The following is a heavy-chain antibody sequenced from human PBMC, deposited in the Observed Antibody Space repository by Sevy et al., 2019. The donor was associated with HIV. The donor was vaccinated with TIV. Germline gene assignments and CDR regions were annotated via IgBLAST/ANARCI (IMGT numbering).Heavy chain of an antibody. CDR3: ARDLAYYDILTAYYGWFDP. Sequence: SETLSLTCTVSGGSISGYYWSWIRQPPGKGLEWIGYIYYSGSTNYNPSLKSRVTISVDTSKNQFSQKLSSVTAADTAVYYCARDLAYYDILTAYYGWFDPWGQGTLVTVSS. D-gene: IGHD3-9*01. V-gene: IGHV4-59*01. CDR1: GGSISGYY. CDR2: IYYSGST. J-gene: IGHJ5*02.